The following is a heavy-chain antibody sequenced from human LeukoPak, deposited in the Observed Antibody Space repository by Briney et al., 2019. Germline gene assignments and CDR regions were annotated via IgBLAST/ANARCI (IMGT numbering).Heavy chain of an antibody. V-gene: IGHV4-34*01. Sequence: PSETLSLTCAVYGVSFSGYYWSWIRQPPGKGLEWIGEINHSGSTNYNPSLKSRVTISVDTSKNQFSLKLSSVTAADTAVYYCARGKFGIARTTGNWGQGTLATVSS. J-gene: IGHJ4*02. CDR2: INHSGST. CDR1: GVSFSGYY. D-gene: IGHD6-13*01. CDR3: ARGKFGIARTTGN.